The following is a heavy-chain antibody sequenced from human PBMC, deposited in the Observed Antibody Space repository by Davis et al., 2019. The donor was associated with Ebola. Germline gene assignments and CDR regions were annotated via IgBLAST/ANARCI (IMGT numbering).Heavy chain of an antibody. J-gene: IGHJ4*02. CDR2: IYSGGST. Sequence: GESLKISCAASGFTFSSYAMSWVRQAPGKGLEWVSAIYSGGSTYYADSVKGRFTISRDNSKNTLYLQMNSLRAEDTAVYYCARDGGYCSSTSCGAIDYWGQGTLVTVSS. CDR1: GFTFSSYA. V-gene: IGHV3-53*01. CDR3: ARDGGYCSSTSCGAIDY. D-gene: IGHD2-2*01.